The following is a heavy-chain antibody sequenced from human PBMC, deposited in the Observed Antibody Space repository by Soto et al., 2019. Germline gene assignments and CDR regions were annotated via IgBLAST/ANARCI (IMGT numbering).Heavy chain of an antibody. CDR1: RFTFSSYG. V-gene: IGHV3-30*18. J-gene: IGHJ2*01. CDR3: AKDQGSITMVRGVISANWYFDL. CDR2: ISYDGSNK. Sequence: PGGSIRLSCAASRFTFSSYGVHWARQAQGKGLEWVAVISYDGSNKYYADSVKGRFTISRDNSKNTLYLQMNSLRAEDTAVYYCAKDQGSITMVRGVISANWYFDLWGRGTLVTVSS. D-gene: IGHD3-10*01.